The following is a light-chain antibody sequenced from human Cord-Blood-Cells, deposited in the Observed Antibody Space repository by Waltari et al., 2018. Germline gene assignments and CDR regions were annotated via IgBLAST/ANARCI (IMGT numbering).Light chain of an antibody. V-gene: IGLV2-14*01. CDR2: DVS. Sequence: QSALTPPASVSVSPGQSITISCTGTSSDVGGYNYVPWYQQHPGKAPKLMIYDVSNRPSGVSNRFSGSKSGNTASLTISGLQAEDEADYYCSSYTSSSTYVFGTGTKVTVL. CDR1: SSDVGGYNY. CDR3: SSYTSSSTYV. J-gene: IGLJ1*01.